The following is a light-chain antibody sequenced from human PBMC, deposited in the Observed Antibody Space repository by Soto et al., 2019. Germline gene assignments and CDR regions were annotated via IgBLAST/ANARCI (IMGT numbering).Light chain of an antibody. CDR1: QSVLYTSNNKNY. V-gene: IGKV4-1*01. Sequence: DIVMTQSPDSLAVSLGERATINCKSSQSVLYTSNNKNYLGWYQQKPGRPPKLLIYWASTRESGVPDRFSGSGSGTDFTLTISSLQAEDVAVYYCQQSYSTPLTFGQGTKVEIK. CDR3: QQSYSTPLT. J-gene: IGKJ1*01. CDR2: WAS.